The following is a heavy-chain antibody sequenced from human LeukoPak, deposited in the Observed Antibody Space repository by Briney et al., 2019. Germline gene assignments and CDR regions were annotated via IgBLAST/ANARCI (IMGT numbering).Heavy chain of an antibody. CDR2: INPNSGGT. Sequence: ASVKVSCKASGYTFTDYYMHWVRQAPGQGLEWMGWINPNSGGTNYAQKFQGRVTMTRDTCISTAYMELSRLTSDDTAVYYCAREPVDTPMVTSFDYWGQGTLVTVSS. J-gene: IGHJ4*02. CDR3: AREPVDTPMVTSFDY. D-gene: IGHD5-18*01. CDR1: GYTFTDYY. V-gene: IGHV1-2*02.